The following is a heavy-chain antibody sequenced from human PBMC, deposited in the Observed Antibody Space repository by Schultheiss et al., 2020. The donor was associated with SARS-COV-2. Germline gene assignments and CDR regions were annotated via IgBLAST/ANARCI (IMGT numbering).Heavy chain of an antibody. Sequence: GGSLRLSCAASGFTCSTYAMSWVRQAPGKGLEWVSGISGSGSSTYYADSVKGRFTISRDNSKNTLYLQMNSLRAEDTAVYYCARDRGSQLGYWGQGTLVTVSS. J-gene: IGHJ4*02. CDR1: GFTCSTYA. D-gene: IGHD3-10*01. CDR2: ISGSGSST. CDR3: ARDRGSQLGY. V-gene: IGHV3-23*01.